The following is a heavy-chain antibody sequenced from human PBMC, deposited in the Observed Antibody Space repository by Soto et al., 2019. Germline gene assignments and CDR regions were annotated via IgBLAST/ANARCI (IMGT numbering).Heavy chain of an antibody. D-gene: IGHD6-19*01. CDR1: GFTFSSYA. CDR3: AQHSSGRTYFDY. J-gene: IGHJ4*02. V-gene: IGHV3-23*01. CDR2: ISASGVTT. Sequence: GGSLRLSCAASGFTFSSYAMSWVRQAPGKGLEWVSTISASGVTTYYADSVKGRFTISRDNSENTLYLQMNSLRAEDTALYYCAQHSSGRTYFDYWGQGTLVTVSS.